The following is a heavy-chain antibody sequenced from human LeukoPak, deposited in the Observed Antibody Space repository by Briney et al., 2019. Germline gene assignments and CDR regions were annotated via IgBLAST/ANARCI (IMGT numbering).Heavy chain of an antibody. CDR2: ISGSGGST. D-gene: IGHD3-3*01. Sequence: TGGSLRLSCAASGFTFSSYAMSWVRQAPGKGLEWVSAISGSGGSTYYADSVKGRFTISRDNSKNTLYLQMNSLRAEDTAVYYCAKQSRFWSGYGFFDYWGQGTLVTVSS. J-gene: IGHJ4*02. CDR1: GFTFSSYA. V-gene: IGHV3-23*01. CDR3: AKQSRFWSGYGFFDY.